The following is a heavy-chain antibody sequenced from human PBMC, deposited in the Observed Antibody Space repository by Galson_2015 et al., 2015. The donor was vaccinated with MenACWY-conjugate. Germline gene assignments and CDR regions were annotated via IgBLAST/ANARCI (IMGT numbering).Heavy chain of an antibody. Sequence: SLRLSCAASGFTLNNYAMTWVRQAPGKGLEWVSAISGSGDKTYYADSVKGRLTISRDNSNSTLYLQMNSLRAEDTAVYYCGKDPWSVISSKGVDNWGQGTLVTVSS. CDR3: GKDPWSVISSKGVDN. CDR1: GFTLNNYA. V-gene: IGHV3-23*01. CDR2: ISGSGDKT. J-gene: IGHJ4*02. D-gene: IGHD3-3*01.